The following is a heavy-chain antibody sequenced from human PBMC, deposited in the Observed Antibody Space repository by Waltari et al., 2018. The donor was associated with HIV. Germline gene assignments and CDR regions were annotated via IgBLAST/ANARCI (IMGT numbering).Heavy chain of an antibody. CDR1: GFPFSSYG. CDR3: ASGHSSGWYEGAY. V-gene: IGHV3-33*01. J-gene: IGHJ4*02. Sequence: QVQLVESGGGVVQPGRSLRLSCAASGFPFSSYGMHWVRQAPGKGLEGVEVIWYDGSNKYYADSVKGRFTIARDNSKNTLYLQMNSLRAEDTAVYYWASGHSSGWYEGAYWGQGTLVTVSS. D-gene: IGHD6-19*01. CDR2: IWYDGSNK.